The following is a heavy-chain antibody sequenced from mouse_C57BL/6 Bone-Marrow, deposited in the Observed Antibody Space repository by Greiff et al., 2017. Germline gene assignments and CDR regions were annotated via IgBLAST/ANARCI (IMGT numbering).Heavy chain of an antibody. CDR3: ARDRVYYYGSSSWFAY. J-gene: IGHJ3*01. CDR2: ISDGGSYT. CDR1: GFTFSSYA. D-gene: IGHD1-1*01. V-gene: IGHV5-4*01. Sequence: EVKVVESGGGLVKPGGSLKLSCAASGFTFSSYAMSWVRQTPEKRLEWVATISDGGSYTYYPDNVKGRFTIARDNAKNNLYLQMSHLKSADTAMYYCARDRVYYYGSSSWFAYWGQGTLVTVSA.